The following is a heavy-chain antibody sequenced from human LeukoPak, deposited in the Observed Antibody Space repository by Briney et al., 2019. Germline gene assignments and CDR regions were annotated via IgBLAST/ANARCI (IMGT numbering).Heavy chain of an antibody. J-gene: IGHJ3*02. CDR1: GGSISSYY. CDR2: IYYSGST. CDR3: ARGAVEAVAAGAFDI. V-gene: IGHV4-59*01. Sequence: SETLSLTCTVSGGSISSYYWSWIRQPPGMGLEWIGYIYYSGSTNYNPSLKSRVTISVDTSKNQFSLKLSSVTAADTAVYYCARGAVEAVAAGAFDIWGQGTVVTVSS. D-gene: IGHD6-19*01.